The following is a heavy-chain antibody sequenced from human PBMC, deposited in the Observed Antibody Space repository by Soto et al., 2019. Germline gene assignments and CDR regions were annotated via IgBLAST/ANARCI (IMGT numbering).Heavy chain of an antibody. CDR1: GVSITPYF. V-gene: IGHV4-4*07. CDR3: ARHCGGDRNVAQYYCDL. D-gene: IGHD2-21*02. J-gene: IGHJ2*01. Sequence: QVQLQEWGPGLVKPSETLSLTCTVSGVSITPYFWSWLRQPAAGAPQWLGYISASGSTTYNPSLKSPVTLLVSQPHFYLITTGVTAADTAVQYGARHCGGDRNVAQYYCDLWGRCALV. CDR2: ISASGST.